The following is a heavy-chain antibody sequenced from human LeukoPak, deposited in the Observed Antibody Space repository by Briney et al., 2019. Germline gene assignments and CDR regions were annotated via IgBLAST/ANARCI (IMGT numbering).Heavy chain of an antibody. J-gene: IGHJ4*02. CDR3: AREFYNGSYYDFDY. V-gene: IGHV1-2*02. CDR2: INPNSGGT. D-gene: IGHD1-26*01. Sequence: ASVKVSCKASGYTFTGYYMHWVRQAPGQGLEWMGWINPNSGGTNYAQKFQGRVTMTRDTSISTAYMELSRLRSDDTAVYYCAREFYNGSYYDFDYWGQGTLVTVSS. CDR1: GYTFTGYY.